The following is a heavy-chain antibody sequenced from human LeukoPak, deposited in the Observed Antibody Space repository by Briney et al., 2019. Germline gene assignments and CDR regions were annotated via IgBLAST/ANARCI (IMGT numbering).Heavy chain of an antibody. J-gene: IGHJ4*02. D-gene: IGHD2-2*02. Sequence: LRLSCAASGFTFSDYYMSWIRQAPGKGLEWIGYIHYSGSTNYNPSLKSRVSMSLDASKNQFSLTLTSVTAADTAMFYCARLRPLLDQLLYFAFDSWGQGTPVSVSS. V-gene: IGHV4-59*01. CDR2: IHYSGST. CDR1: GFTFSDYY. CDR3: ARLRPLLDQLLYFAFDS.